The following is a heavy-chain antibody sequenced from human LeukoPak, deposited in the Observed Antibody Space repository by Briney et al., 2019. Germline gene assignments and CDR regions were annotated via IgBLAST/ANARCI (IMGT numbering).Heavy chain of an antibody. V-gene: IGHV4-30-4*08. D-gene: IGHD6-13*01. CDR2: IYYSGST. CDR3: ARDPGQSSSWYWFDP. CDR1: GGSISSGDYY. Sequence: PSETLSLTCTVSGGSISSGDYYWSWIRQPPGKGLEWIGYIYYSGSTYYNPSLKSRVTISVDTSKNQFSLKLSSVTAADTAVYYCARDPGQSSSWYWFDPWGQGTLVTVSS. J-gene: IGHJ5*02.